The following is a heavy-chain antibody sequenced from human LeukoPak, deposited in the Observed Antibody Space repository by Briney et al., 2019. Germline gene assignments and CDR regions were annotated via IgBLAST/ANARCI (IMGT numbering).Heavy chain of an antibody. Sequence: GGSLRLSCAASGFTFSDYYMSWIRQAPGKGLEWVSYISSSGSTIYYADSVKGRLTISRDNAKNSLYLQMNSLRAEDTAVYYCARDVRCTSCRSAYGMDVWGQGTTVTVSS. J-gene: IGHJ6*02. D-gene: IGHD2-2*01. CDR3: ARDVRCTSCRSAYGMDV. V-gene: IGHV3-11*01. CDR2: ISSSGSTI. CDR1: GFTFSDYY.